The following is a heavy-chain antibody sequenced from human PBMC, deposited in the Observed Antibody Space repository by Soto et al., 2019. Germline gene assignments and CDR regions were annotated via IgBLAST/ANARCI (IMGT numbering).Heavy chain of an antibody. CDR3: ARGGYYYENSGQNAYDY. Sequence: SETLSLTCTVSGGSISSGGYNWSWIRQHPGKGLEWIGYIYYGGSTYYNPSLKSRATISGDTSKNQFSLKLSSVTAAHTAVYYCARGGYYYENSGQNAYDYWGQGILVTVS. V-gene: IGHV4-31*03. D-gene: IGHD3-22*01. CDR2: IYYGGST. CDR1: GGSISSGGYN. J-gene: IGHJ4*01.